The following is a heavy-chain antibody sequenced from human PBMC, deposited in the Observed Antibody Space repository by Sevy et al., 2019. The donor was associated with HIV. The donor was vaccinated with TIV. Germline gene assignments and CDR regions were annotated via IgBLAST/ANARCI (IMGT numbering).Heavy chain of an antibody. D-gene: IGHD3-3*01. Sequence: GGSLRLSCGASGFTVSDSWMSWVRQAPGKGLEWVGRIKSKSDGGTTDYFAPVKGRFTISRDDSKNTLYLQMSSLKTEDTAVYYCTTGPGVTIFGVVKDYWGQGTLVTVSS. J-gene: IGHJ4*02. CDR2: IKSKSDGGTT. CDR1: GFTVSDSW. CDR3: TTGPGVTIFGVVKDY. V-gene: IGHV3-15*01.